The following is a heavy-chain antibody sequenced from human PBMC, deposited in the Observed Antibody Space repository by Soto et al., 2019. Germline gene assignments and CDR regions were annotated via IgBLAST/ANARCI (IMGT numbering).Heavy chain of an antibody. Sequence: PGGSLRLSCAASGFTFSSYGMHWVRQAPGKGLEWVAVISYDENTKYYADSVKGRFTISRDNSKNTLYLQMNSLRAEDTAVYYCAKPTLRYCISTSCYSMDVWGQGTTVTVSS. J-gene: IGHJ6*02. D-gene: IGHD2-2*01. CDR1: GFTFSSYG. V-gene: IGHV3-30*18. CDR2: ISYDENTK. CDR3: AKPTLRYCISTSCYSMDV.